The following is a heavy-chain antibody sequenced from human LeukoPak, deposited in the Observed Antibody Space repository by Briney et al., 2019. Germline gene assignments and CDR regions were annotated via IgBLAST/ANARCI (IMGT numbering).Heavy chain of an antibody. CDR2: ISAYNGNT. CDR3: ARDPIDRPFMTFDY. D-gene: IGHD2-21*02. CDR1: GYTFTSYG. J-gene: IGHJ4*02. Sequence: ASVKVSCKASGYTFTSYGISWVRQAPGQGLEWMGWISAYNGNTNYAQKLQGRVTMTTDTSTSTAYMELRSLRSDDTAVYYCARDPIDRPFMTFDYWGQGTLVTVSS. V-gene: IGHV1-18*01.